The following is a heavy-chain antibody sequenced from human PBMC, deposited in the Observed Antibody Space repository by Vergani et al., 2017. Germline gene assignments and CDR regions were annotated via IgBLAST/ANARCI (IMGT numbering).Heavy chain of an antibody. J-gene: IGHJ4*02. V-gene: IGHV3-33*01. CDR1: GFTFSTYG. CDR3: ARDPSDNTRSNYFEY. CDR2: IWYDGSNK. D-gene: IGHD2-2*01. Sequence: QVQLVESGGGVVQPGRSLRLSCAASGFTFSTYGIHWVRQTPGKGLEWVAVIWYDGSNKYYADSVKGRFTISRDNSKNTLYLQMNSLRAEDTAVYYCARDPSDNTRSNYFEYWGQGTLVTVSA.